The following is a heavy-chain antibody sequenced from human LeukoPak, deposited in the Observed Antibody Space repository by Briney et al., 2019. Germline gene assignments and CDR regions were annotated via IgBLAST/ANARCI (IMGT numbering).Heavy chain of an antibody. CDR1: GGSISSSSYF. CDR2: IYYSGST. V-gene: IGHV4-39*01. CDR3: ARHVENSGYDYGLYYYYYYYMDV. D-gene: IGHD5-12*01. Sequence: SETLSLTCTVSGGSISSSSYFWGWIRQPPGKGLEWIGSIYYSGSTYYNPSLKSRVTISVDTSKNQFSLKLRSVTAADTAVYYCARHVENSGYDYGLYYYYYYYMDVWGKGTTVTVSS. J-gene: IGHJ6*03.